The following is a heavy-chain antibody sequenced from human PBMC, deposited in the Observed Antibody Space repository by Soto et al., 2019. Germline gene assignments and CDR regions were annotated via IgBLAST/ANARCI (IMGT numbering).Heavy chain of an antibody. D-gene: IGHD6-13*01. CDR1: GGSISSYY. Sequence: QVQLQESGPGLVKPSETLSLTCTVSGGSISSYYWSWIRQPPGKGLEWIGYIYYSGSTNYNPSLKSRVTISVDTSKNQFSLKLSSVTAADTAVYYCARPRDPYSSSPLDYWGQGTLVTVSS. V-gene: IGHV4-59*08. CDR3: ARPRDPYSSSPLDY. CDR2: IYYSGST. J-gene: IGHJ4*02.